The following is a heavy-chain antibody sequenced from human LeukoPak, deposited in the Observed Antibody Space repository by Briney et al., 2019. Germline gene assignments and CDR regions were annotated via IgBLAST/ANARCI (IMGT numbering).Heavy chain of an antibody. Sequence: ASVKVSCKASGYTFNTHGISWVRQAPGQGLEWMGWINTYNGNTNYAQKFQGRVTMTTDTSTSTAYMELRSLRSDDTAVYYCARGEAPVYYYDSSGHIPEDYWGQGTLVTVSS. V-gene: IGHV1-18*01. CDR3: ARGEAPVYYYDSSGHIPEDY. J-gene: IGHJ4*02. CDR2: INTYNGNT. CDR1: GYTFNTHG. D-gene: IGHD3-22*01.